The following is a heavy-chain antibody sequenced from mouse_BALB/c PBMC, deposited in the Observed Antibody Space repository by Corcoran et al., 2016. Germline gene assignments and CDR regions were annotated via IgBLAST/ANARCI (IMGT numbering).Heavy chain of an antibody. CDR1: GYTFTTAG. Sequence: QIQLVQSGPELKKPGETVRIYCKASGYTFTTAGMQWVQKMPGKGMKWIGWINTHSGVPKYAEDFKGRFAFSLENSASTAYLQISNLKNEDTATYFCARYDYYAMDYWGQGTSVTVSS. CDR2: INTHSGVP. CDR3: ARYDYYAMDY. V-gene: IGHV9-4*02. J-gene: IGHJ4*01.